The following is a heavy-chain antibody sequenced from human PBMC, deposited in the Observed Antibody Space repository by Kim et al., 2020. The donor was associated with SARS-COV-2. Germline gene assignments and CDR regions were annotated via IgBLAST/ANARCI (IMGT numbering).Heavy chain of an antibody. D-gene: IGHD6-13*01. Sequence: TYSHPSLKSRVTLSVATSKNQFSLKLSSVTAADTAVFYCTRHLSGSSWFDYWGQGTLVTVSS. CDR2: T. J-gene: IGHJ4*02. CDR3: TRHLSGSSWFDY. V-gene: IGHV4-39*01.